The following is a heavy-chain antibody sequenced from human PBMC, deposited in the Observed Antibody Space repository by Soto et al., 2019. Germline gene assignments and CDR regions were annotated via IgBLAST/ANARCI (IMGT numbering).Heavy chain of an antibody. V-gene: IGHV3-9*01. J-gene: IGHJ6*02. CDR1: GFTFDDYA. CDR2: VSWNSNSI. CDR3: AKDRSSSSWSYYYGMDV. Sequence: EVQLVGSGGGLVQPGGSLRLSCAASGFTFDDYAMHWVRRAPGKGLEWVSGVSWNSNSIGYAASVKGRFTISRDNAKNSLHLQMNSLRAEDTALYYCAKDRSSSSWSYYYGMDVWGQGTKVTVSS. D-gene: IGHD6-13*01.